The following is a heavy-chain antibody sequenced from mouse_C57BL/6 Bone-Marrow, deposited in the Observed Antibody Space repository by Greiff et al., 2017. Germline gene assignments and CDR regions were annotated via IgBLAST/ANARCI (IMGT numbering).Heavy chain of an antibody. CDR1: GYTFTDHT. CDR2: IYPRDGST. CDR3: ARWRGYYDGSSRGFDY. V-gene: IGHV1-78*01. D-gene: IGHD1-1*01. Sequence: QVQLQQSDAELVKPGASVKISCKVSGYTFTDHTIHWMKQRPEQGLEWIGYIYPRDGSTKYNAKFKGKATLTADKSSSTAYLQLNSLTSEDSAVYFCARWRGYYDGSSRGFDYWGQGTTLTVSS. J-gene: IGHJ2*01.